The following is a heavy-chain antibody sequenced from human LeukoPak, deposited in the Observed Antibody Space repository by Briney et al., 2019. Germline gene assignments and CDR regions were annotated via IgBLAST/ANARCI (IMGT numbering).Heavy chain of an antibody. CDR3: AAAAMTYWYFDL. Sequence: SETLSLTCTVSGGSISSYYWSWIRQPPGKGLEWIGYIYYSGSTNYNPSLKSRVTISVDTSKNQFSLKLSSVTAAGTAVYYCAAAAMTYWYFDLWGRGTLVTVSS. V-gene: IGHV4-59*08. J-gene: IGHJ2*01. CDR1: GGSISSYY. D-gene: IGHD2-2*01. CDR2: IYYSGST.